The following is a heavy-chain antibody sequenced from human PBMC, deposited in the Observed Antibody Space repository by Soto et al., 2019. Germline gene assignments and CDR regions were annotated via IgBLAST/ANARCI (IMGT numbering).Heavy chain of an antibody. V-gene: IGHV1-69*01. CDR1: GGTFNNYA. D-gene: IGHD5-12*01. CDR3: AREVTVASYSFDF. J-gene: IGHJ4*02. Sequence: QVQLVQSGAEVKRPGSSVKVSCKASGGTFNNYALSWVRQAPGQGLEWMGGIIPIFNSANYAQKFQGRVTITADDSTSTAYMELRSLRPDDTAVYYCAREVTVASYSFDFWGQLTLVTVSS. CDR2: IIPIFNSA.